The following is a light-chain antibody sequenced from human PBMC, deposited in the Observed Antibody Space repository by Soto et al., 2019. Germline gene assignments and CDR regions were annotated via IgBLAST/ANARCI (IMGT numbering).Light chain of an antibody. J-gene: IGLJ1*01. CDR1: SSNIGSSS. CDR3: AAWDVSLNGLYV. V-gene: IGLV1-44*01. CDR2: NNN. Sequence: QSVLTQPPSASGTPGQRVTISCSGSSSNIGSSSVNWYQQLPGTAPKLLIYNNNQCPSGVPDRFSGSKSGTSASLAISVLQSEDEADYYCAAWDVSLNGLYVFGTGTKLTVL.